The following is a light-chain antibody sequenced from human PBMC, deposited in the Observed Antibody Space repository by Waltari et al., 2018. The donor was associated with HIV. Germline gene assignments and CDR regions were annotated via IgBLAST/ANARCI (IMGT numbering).Light chain of an antibody. V-gene: IGKV3-20*01. CDR2: GAS. CDR3: QQYGSSPLFT. Sequence: EIVLTQSPVTLSLSPGERATLSCRASQSVGSNYLAWYQQKPGQAPMLLIYGASSRATGIPDRFSGSGSGTDFTLTISRLEPEDFAVYYCQQYGSSPLFTFGPGTKVDIK. J-gene: IGKJ3*01. CDR1: QSVGSNY.